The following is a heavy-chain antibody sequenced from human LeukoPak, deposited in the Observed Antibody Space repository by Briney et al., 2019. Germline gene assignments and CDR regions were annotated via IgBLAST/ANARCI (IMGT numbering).Heavy chain of an antibody. CDR1: GGTFSSYA. J-gene: IGHJ2*01. V-gene: IGHV1-18*01. D-gene: IGHD3-22*01. CDR3: AREMKYYYDSSGYPYWYFDL. Sequence: GSSVKVSCKASGGTFSSYAISWVRQAPGQGLEWMGWISAYNGNTNYAQKLQGRVTMTTDTSTSTAYMELRSLRSDDTAVYYCAREMKYYYDSSGYPYWYFDLWGRGTLVTVSS. CDR2: ISAYNGNT.